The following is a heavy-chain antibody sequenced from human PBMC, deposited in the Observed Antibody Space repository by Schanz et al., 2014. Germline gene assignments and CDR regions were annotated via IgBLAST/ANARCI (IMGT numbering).Heavy chain of an antibody. CDR3: AKELTRRRGQTNFYYYYGMDV. Sequence: QVQLVESGGGVVRPGGSLRLSCAGSGFTFSNYAIHWVRQAPGKGLEWVALIYYNGTNKYYADSVKGRFTISRDNSQNTLYLQMHPLRTEDTAVYYCAKELTRRRGQTNFYYYYGMDVWGQGTTVTVSS. V-gene: IGHV3-30*18. CDR1: GFTFSNYA. J-gene: IGHJ6*02. D-gene: IGHD3-9*01. CDR2: IYYNGTNK.